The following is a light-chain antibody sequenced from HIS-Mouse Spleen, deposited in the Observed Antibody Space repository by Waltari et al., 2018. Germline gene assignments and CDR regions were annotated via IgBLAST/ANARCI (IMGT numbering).Light chain of an antibody. J-gene: IGLJ2*01. CDR2: ERS. CDR3: CSYAGSSTLV. Sequence: QSALTQPASVSGSPGQSITISCTGTSSDGGSYNLVSWYQQHPGKAPKRMIYERSKRPAGVSHRFSCSKSGNTASLTISGLQAEDEADYYCCSYAGSSTLVFGGGTKLTVL. CDR1: SSDGGSYNL. V-gene: IGLV2-23*01.